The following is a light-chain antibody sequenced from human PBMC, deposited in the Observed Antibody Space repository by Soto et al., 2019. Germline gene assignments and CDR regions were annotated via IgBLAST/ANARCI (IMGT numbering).Light chain of an antibody. CDR1: QTVSRN. Sequence: VMPQSPGTLSVSRGERAALSCRASQTVSRNLAWYQQRPGQAPRLLSYDISNRAAGVPARFSGSGFETEFTLTIRSLQSEDFAVYFCQQYNNWPSFGQGTRLEIK. CDR2: DIS. CDR3: QQYNNWPS. V-gene: IGKV3-15*01. J-gene: IGKJ5*01.